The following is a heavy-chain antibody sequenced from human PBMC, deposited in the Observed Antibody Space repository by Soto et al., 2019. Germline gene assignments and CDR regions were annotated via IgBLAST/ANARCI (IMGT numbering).Heavy chain of an antibody. D-gene: IGHD5-12*01. Sequence: PSETLSLTCTVSCGSISSYYWSWLRQPPWKGLEWIGYIYYSGSTNYNPSLKSRVTISVDTSKNQFSLKLSSVTAADTAVYYCARDHGFEEMATTQYGMDFWGQGATVTVSS. J-gene: IGHJ6*02. CDR1: CGSISSYY. V-gene: IGHV4-59*01. CDR3: ARDHGFEEMATTQYGMDF. CDR2: IYYSGST.